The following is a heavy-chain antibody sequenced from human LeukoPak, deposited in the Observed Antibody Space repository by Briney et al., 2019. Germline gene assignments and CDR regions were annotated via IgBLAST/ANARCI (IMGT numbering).Heavy chain of an antibody. V-gene: IGHV4-59*11. CDR2: IYHSGTI. Sequence: SETLSLTCTVSGGSIINHFWSWIRQPPGQGLEWFGYIYHSGTISYNPSLKSRVAISVDTSKNQFSLRLISMTPADTAVYYCARGGDGYNFGDYWGQGILVTVSS. CDR3: ARGGDGYNFGDY. CDR1: GGSIINHF. D-gene: IGHD5-24*01. J-gene: IGHJ4*02.